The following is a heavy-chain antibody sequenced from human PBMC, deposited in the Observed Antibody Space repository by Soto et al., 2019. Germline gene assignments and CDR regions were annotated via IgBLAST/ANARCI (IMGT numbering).Heavy chain of an antibody. CDR3: ARDQGGYSYGYSFDY. CDR1: GGTFSSYT. CDR2: IIPILGIA. V-gene: IGHV1-69*04. J-gene: IGHJ4*01. Sequence: SVKVSCKASGGTFSSYTISWVRQAPGQGLEWMGRIIPILGIANYAQKFQGRVTITADKSTSTAYMELSSLRSEDTAVYYCARDQGGYSYGYSFDYWGHGTLVTVSS. D-gene: IGHD5-18*01.